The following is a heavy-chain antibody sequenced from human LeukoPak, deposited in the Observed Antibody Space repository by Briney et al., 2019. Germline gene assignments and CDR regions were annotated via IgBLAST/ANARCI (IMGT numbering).Heavy chain of an antibody. CDR2: IYHSGST. D-gene: IGHD1-1*01. Sequence: TSETLSLTCTVSGYSISSGYYWGWIRQPPGKGLEWIGSIYHSGSTYYNPSLKSRVTISVDTSKNQFSLKLSSVTAADTAVYYCTRGGRGTSDFDYWGLGTLVTVSS. J-gene: IGHJ4*02. CDR1: GYSISSGYY. V-gene: IGHV4-38-2*02. CDR3: TRGGRGTSDFDY.